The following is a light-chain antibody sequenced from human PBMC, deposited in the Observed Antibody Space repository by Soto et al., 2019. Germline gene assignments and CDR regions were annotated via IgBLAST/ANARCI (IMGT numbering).Light chain of an antibody. J-gene: IGKJ1*01. CDR3: HQYASSPPT. V-gene: IGKV3-20*01. CDR1: QSVAKNY. CDR2: DAS. Sequence: EIVLTQSPGTLSLSPGERATLSCRASQSVAKNYLAWYQQEAGQAPRLLIYDASSRATGIPDRFSGSGSGTDFTLTISRLEPEDFAVYYCHQYASSPPTCGQGTKVEIK.